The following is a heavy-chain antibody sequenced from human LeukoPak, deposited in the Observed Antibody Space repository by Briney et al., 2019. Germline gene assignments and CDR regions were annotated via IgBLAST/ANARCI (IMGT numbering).Heavy chain of an antibody. CDR1: GFSLSNARMG. D-gene: IGHD2-15*01. V-gene: IGHV2-26*01. CDR3: ARITGYCSGGSCRYFDY. J-gene: IGHJ4*02. Sequence: ESGPTLVNPPETLTLTCTVSGFSLSNARMGVGWIRQPPGKALEWLSHIFSNNEKSYSTSLKSRLTISKDTSKSQVFLTMTNMDPVDTATYYCARITGYCSGGSCRYFDYWGQGTLVTVSS. CDR2: IFSNNEK.